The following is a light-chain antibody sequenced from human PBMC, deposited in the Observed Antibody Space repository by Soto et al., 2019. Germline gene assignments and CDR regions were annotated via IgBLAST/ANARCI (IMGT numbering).Light chain of an antibody. Sequence: ETVMTQSPATLSVSPGERATLSCRASQSVSTNLAWYQQKPGQAPRLLIYGTSTRATGTPARFSGSGSGTEFTLTISSLQSEEFSVYYCQQYNNWPLTFGGGTRVEIK. CDR1: QSVSTN. CDR3: QQYNNWPLT. V-gene: IGKV3-15*01. J-gene: IGKJ4*01. CDR2: GTS.